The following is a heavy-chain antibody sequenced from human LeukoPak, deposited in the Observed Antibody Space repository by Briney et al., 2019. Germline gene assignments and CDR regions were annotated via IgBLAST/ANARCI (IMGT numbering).Heavy chain of an antibody. CDR2: FDPEDGET. Sequence: ASVKVSCKVSGYTLTELSMHWVRQAPGNGLEWMGGFDPEDGETIYAQKFQGRVTMTEDTSTDTAYMELSSLRSEDTAVYYCATEKPFWSGGNYYYYMDVWGKGTTVTVSS. CDR3: ATEKPFWSGGNYYYYMDV. D-gene: IGHD3-3*01. V-gene: IGHV1-24*01. CDR1: GYTLTELS. J-gene: IGHJ6*03.